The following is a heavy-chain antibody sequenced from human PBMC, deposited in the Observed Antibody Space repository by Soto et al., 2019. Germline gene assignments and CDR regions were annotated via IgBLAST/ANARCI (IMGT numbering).Heavy chain of an antibody. D-gene: IGHD2-2*01. V-gene: IGHV4-30-2*01. CDR1: GDSINSGGYS. CDR2: IYHSGTT. J-gene: IGHJ4*02. Sequence: PSETLSLTCAVSGDSINSGGYSWSWIRQPPGKCLEWIGYIYHSGTTYSNPSLNSRVTISVDRSKNQFSLKVNSVTAADTAVYYCARGRLVPAVNFDYWGLGTLVTVSS. CDR3: ARGRLVPAVNFDY.